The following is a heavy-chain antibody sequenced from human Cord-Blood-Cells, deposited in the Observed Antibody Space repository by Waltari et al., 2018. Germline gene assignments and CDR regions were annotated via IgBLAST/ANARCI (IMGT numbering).Heavy chain of an antibody. CDR1: GGSISSYY. D-gene: IGHD3-22*01. CDR2: SYTSGST. CDR3: ARDDSSGYYYYYGMDV. Sequence: QVQLQESGPGLVKPSETLSLTCTVSGGSISSYYWSWIRQPAGKGLEWFGRSYTSGSTNYNPPLKSRVTMSVDTSKNQFSLKLSSVTAADTAVYYCARDDSSGYYYYYGMDVWGQGTTVTVSS. J-gene: IGHJ6*02. V-gene: IGHV4-4*07.